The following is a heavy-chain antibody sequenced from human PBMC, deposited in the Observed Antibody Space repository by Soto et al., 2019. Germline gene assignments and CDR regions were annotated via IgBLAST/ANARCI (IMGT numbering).Heavy chain of an antibody. J-gene: IGHJ4*02. D-gene: IGHD1-26*01. Sequence: SETLSLTCTVSSGSVSTYYWSWIRQPAGKGLEWIGRIFINGNTNYNPSLRSRVTMSVDTSKGQFSLNLTSVTAADTAVYFCERSGGSYNFDSWGQGILVTVSS. CDR1: SGSVSTYY. CDR2: IFINGNT. V-gene: IGHV4-4*07. CDR3: ERSGGSYNFDS.